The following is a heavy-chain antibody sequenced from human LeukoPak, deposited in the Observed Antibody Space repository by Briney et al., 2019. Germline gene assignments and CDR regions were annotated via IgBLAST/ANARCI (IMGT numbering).Heavy chain of an antibody. CDR3: ARGPAHPIVVGAFDI. CDR1: GYTFTGYY. V-gene: IGHV1-2*02. CDR2: INPNSGGT. Sequence: ASVKVSCKASGYTFTGYYMHWVRQAPGQGLERMGWINPNSGGTNYAQKFQGRVTMTRDTSISTAYMELSRLRSDDTAVYYCARGPAHPIVVGAFDIWGQGTMVTVSS. D-gene: IGHD2-21*01. J-gene: IGHJ3*02.